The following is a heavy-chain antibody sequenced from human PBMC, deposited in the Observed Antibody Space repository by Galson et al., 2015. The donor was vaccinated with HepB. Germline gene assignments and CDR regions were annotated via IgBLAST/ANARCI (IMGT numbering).Heavy chain of an antibody. D-gene: IGHD4-17*01. CDR3: GKGYGDYFCVDY. Sequence: SLRLSCTASGFTFSSYAISWVRQAPGKGLEWVSAISGSGSSTYYADTVKGRFTITRDKSKNTLYLQMNSLRSEDTAVYYCGKGYGDYFCVDYWGQGTLVTVSS. J-gene: IGHJ4*02. CDR1: GFTFSSYA. CDR2: ISGSGSST. V-gene: IGHV3-23*01.